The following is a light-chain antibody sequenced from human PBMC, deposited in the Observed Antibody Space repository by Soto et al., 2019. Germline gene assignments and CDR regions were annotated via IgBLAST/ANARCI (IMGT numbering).Light chain of an antibody. CDR3: QRSADSST. V-gene: IGKV3-11*01. J-gene: IGKJ5*01. Sequence: EIVLTQSPVTLSLSPGERATLSCRARQSVSNQLAWYQQKAGQAPRLLIDDASRRVTGIPARFSGSGFGTDFTLTLSSLEPEDSATYYCQRSADSSTFGQGTRLEIK. CDR1: QSVSNQ. CDR2: DAS.